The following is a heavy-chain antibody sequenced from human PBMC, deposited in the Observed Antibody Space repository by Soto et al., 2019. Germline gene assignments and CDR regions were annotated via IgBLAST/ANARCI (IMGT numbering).Heavy chain of an antibody. CDR3: GKEQATSIARES. V-gene: IGHV3-30*18. CDR1: GFTFSSNC. CDR2: ISYDGSNK. Sequence: GGALRLSCAACGFTFSSNCIHWVRQAPCKGLEWLAVISYDGSNKYYADSVKGRFTISRDNSKKTLSLQMNSLRPEDTAVYYCGKEQATSIARESWGQALLVTVCS. D-gene: IGHD6-6*01. J-gene: IGHJ5*02.